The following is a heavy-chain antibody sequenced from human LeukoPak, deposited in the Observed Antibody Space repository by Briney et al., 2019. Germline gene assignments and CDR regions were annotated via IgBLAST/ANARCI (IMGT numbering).Heavy chain of an antibody. J-gene: IGHJ4*02. D-gene: IGHD3-16*02. Sequence: GASVKVSCKASGYTFTSYGISWVRQAPGQGLEWMGWISAYNGNTNYAQKLQGRVTMTTDTSTSTAYMELRSLRSDDTAVYYCARFDMITFGGVIPGSSDYWGQGTLVTVSS. CDR3: ARFDMITFGGVIPGSSDY. CDR1: GYTFTSYG. CDR2: ISAYNGNT. V-gene: IGHV1-18*01.